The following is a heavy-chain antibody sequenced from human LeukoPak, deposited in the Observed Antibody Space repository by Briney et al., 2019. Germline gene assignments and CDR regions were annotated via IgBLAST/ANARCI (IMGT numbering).Heavy chain of an antibody. CDR1: GGSFSGYY. J-gene: IGHJ5*02. D-gene: IGHD1-20*01. Sequence: PSETLSLTCAVYGGSFSGYYWSWIRQPPGKGLEWIGEINHSGSTNYNPSLKSRVTISVDTSKNQFSLKLSSVTAADTAVYYCARSLTGTTPSPWGQGTLVTVSS. CDR2: INHSGST. V-gene: IGHV4-34*01. CDR3: ARSLTGTTPSP.